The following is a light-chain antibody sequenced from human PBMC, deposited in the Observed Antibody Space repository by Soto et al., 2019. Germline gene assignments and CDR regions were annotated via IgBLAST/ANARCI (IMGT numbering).Light chain of an antibody. Sequence: QSALTQPASVSGSLGQSITLSCTGSGGDIGAYNYVSWYQQHPGKAPKLIVYGVTHRPSEVSSRFSASKSAYTASLTISALQAEDEADYYCSSFTTTYFYVFGPGTKVTVL. CDR3: SSFTTTYFYV. CDR1: GGDIGAYNY. CDR2: GVT. V-gene: IGLV2-14*01. J-gene: IGLJ1*01.